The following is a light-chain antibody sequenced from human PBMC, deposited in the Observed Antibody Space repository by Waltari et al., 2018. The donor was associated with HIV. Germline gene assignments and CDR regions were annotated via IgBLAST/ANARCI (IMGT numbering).Light chain of an antibody. J-gene: IGLJ2*01. CDR2: ANN. CDR1: SSTLGAGYA. V-gene: IGLV1-40*01. Sequence: QSVLTQPPSVSWAPGQRVTISSTASSSTLGAGYAVHWYQQLPGTAPNLLIYANNNRASGVPDRFSGSKFGPSASLAITGLQAEDEANYYCQSYDSGLSGSVFGGGTKLTFL. CDR3: QSYDSGLSGSV.